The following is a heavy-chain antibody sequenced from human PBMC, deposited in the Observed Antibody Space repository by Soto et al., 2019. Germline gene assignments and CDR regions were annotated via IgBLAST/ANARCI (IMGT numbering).Heavy chain of an antibody. D-gene: IGHD5-18*01. J-gene: IGHJ6*02. CDR2: IIPLFSTA. V-gene: IGHV1-69*01. CDR1: GGTFSNYA. CDR3: AGASVDTDMITFDYFDWHYGMGV. Sequence: QVQLVQSGAEVRKPGSSVKVSCKASGGTFSNYALSWVRQAPGQALEWMGGIIPLFSTANYAQKFPCTATIIADESPSTAYIELSSLRSEETAGYYCAGASVDTDMITFDYFDWHYGMGVWGQGTTVTVAS.